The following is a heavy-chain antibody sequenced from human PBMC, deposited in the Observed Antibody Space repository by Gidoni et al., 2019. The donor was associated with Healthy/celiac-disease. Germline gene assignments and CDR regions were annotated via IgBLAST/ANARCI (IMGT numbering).Heavy chain of an antibody. D-gene: IGHD5-18*01. Sequence: QVQLVQSGAEVKKPGSSVKVSCKASGGTFSSYTISWVRQAPGQGLEWMGRIIPILGIANYAQKFQGRVTITADKSTSTAYMELSSLRSEDTAVYYCARSDTAMAAFDYWGQGTLVTVSS. V-gene: IGHV1-69*02. CDR2: IIPILGIA. CDR1: GGTFSSYT. CDR3: ARSDTAMAAFDY. J-gene: IGHJ4*02.